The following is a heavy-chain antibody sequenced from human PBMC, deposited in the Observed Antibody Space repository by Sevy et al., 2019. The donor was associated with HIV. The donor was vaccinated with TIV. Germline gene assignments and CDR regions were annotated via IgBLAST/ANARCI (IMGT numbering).Heavy chain of an antibody. Sequence: GGYLRLSCAASGFMFSNHAMSWVRQAPGKGLEWLSSISGRSGVTTYYANSVNGRFTISRDNSQNTLFLQLSRLRAEDTAIYYCAKDLLTVAGNFDYWGQGTLVTVSS. CDR1: GFMFSNHA. CDR3: AKDLLTVAGNFDY. CDR2: ISGRSGVTT. D-gene: IGHD6-19*01. J-gene: IGHJ4*02. V-gene: IGHV3-23*01.